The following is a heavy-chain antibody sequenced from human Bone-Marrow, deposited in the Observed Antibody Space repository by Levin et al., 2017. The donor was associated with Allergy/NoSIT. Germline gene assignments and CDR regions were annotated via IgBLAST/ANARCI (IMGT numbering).Heavy chain of an antibody. CDR3: ARDREDIVVVVAATRDGMDV. CDR1: GFTFSSYS. V-gene: IGHV3-21*01. D-gene: IGHD2-15*01. Sequence: GGSLRLSCAASGFTFSSYSMNWVRQAPGKGLEWVSSISSSSSYIYYADSVKGRFTISRDNAKNSLYLQMNSLRAEDTAVYYCARDREDIVVVVAATRDGMDVWGQGTTVTVSS. CDR2: ISSSSSYI. J-gene: IGHJ6*02.